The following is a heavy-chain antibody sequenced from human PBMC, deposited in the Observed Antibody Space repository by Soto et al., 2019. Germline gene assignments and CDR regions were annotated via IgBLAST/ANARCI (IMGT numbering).Heavy chain of an antibody. D-gene: IGHD2-15*01. CDR2: VRWNSGTI. CDR1: GFAFDDYA. V-gene: IGHV3-9*01. Sequence: EVQLVESGGGVVQPGRSLRLSCTASGFAFDDYAMHWVRQAPGKGLEWVSGVRWNSGTIAYADSVKGRFTISRDNATNSLYMQMNSLRAEDTALYYCAKVLTRSTPLRGAFDIWGQGTMVTVSS. J-gene: IGHJ3*02. CDR3: AKVLTRSTPLRGAFDI.